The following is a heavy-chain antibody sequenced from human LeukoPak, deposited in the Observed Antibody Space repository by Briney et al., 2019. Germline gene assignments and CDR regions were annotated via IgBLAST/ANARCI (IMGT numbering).Heavy chain of an antibody. CDR2: ISYSGST. J-gene: IGHJ6*03. Sequence: PSETLSLTYAFSGDSISIYYWSWIRQPPGKGLKWIVYISYSGSTNYHPSLKSRVTISVDTSKNQFSLKLSSVTAADTAVYYCARQDVYSSSWTDYYYYMDVWGKGTTVTVSS. CDR3: ARQDVYSSSWTDYYYYMDV. CDR1: GDSISIYY. V-gene: IGHV4-59*08. D-gene: IGHD6-13*01.